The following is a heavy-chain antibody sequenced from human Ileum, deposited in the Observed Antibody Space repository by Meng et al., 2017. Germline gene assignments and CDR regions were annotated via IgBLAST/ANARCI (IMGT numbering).Heavy chain of an antibody. CDR2: IYHSWST. J-gene: IGHJ4*02. D-gene: IGHD4-23*01. V-gene: IGHV4-4*02. Sequence: QVTPEEAGPELCKPLGTLALTLGGSGCPISRSNWLSWVRQPPGKGLEWIGEIYHSWSTNYNPSLKSRVTISVDKSKNQFSLKLSSVTAADTAVYYCARESHYGGNFVTFDYWGQGTLVTVSS. CDR1: GCPISRSNW. CDR3: ARESHYGGNFVTFDY.